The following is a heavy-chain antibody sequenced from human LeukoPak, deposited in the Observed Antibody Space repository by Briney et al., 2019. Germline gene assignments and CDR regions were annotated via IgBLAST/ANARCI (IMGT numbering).Heavy chain of an antibody. D-gene: IGHD1-1*01. Sequence: PSETLSLTCTVSGGSISSYYWSWIRQPPGKGLEWIGYIYYSGSTNYNPSLKSRVTISVDTSKNQFSLKLSSVTAADTAVYYCARGTKDVQSGYYYYMDVWGKGTTVTVSS. CDR3: ARGTKDVQSGYYYYMDV. V-gene: IGHV4-59*01. J-gene: IGHJ6*03. CDR2: IYYSGST. CDR1: GGSISSYY.